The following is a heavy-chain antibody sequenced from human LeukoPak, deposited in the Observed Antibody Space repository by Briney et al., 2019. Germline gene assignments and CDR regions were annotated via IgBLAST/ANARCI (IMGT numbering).Heavy chain of an antibody. V-gene: IGHV4-61*01. Sequence: SETLSLTCSVSGGSVSSGNYYWSWIRQPPGKGLEWIGYIYYSGSTNYNPSLKSRVTISVDTSKNQFSLKLSSVTAADTAVYYCARDPSGYFNYWGQGTLATVSS. J-gene: IGHJ4*02. CDR3: ARDPSGYFNY. D-gene: IGHD3-22*01. CDR1: GGSVSSGNYY. CDR2: IYYSGST.